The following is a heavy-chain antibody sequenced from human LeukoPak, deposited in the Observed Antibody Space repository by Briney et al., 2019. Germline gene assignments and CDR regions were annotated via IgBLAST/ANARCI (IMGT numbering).Heavy chain of an antibody. CDR1: GFTFSKYG. V-gene: IGHV3-23*01. CDR2: ISVSGDST. CDR3: ARDHRYGGLFDY. Sequence: GGTLRLSCAASGFTFSKYGMIWVRQAPGKGLEWVSVISVSGDSTYNADSVKGRFTISRDNSKNTLYLEMNSLRAEDTAVYYCARDHRYGGLFDYWGQGTLVTVSS. J-gene: IGHJ4*02. D-gene: IGHD1-1*01.